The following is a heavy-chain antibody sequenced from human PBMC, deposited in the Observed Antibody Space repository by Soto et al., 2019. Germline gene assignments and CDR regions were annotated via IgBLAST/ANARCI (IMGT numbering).Heavy chain of an antibody. J-gene: IGHJ6*02. CDR1: GYTFTSYA. V-gene: IGHV1-3*01. CDR2: INAGNGNT. Sequence: ASVKVSCKASGYTFTSYAMHWVRQAPGQRLEWMGWINAGNGNTKYSQKFQGRVTIIRDTSASTAYMELSSLRSEDTAVYYCARTITIFGVVIPDRYGMDVWGQGTTVTVSS. CDR3: ARTITIFGVVIPDRYGMDV. D-gene: IGHD3-3*01.